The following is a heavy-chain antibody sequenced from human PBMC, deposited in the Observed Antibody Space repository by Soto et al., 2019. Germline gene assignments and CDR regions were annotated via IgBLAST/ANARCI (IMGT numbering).Heavy chain of an antibody. CDR3: ARGPAVRSSSSVYYYHYGMDV. Sequence: PSETVSLTCAVYGGAFSGYYWGWIRQPPGKGLEWIGEINHSGSTNYNPSLKSRVTISVDTSKNQFSLKLSSVTAADTAVYYCARGPAVRSSSSVYYYHYGMDVWGQGTXVTGSS. CDR2: INHSGST. J-gene: IGHJ6*02. CDR1: GGAFSGYY. D-gene: IGHD6-6*01. V-gene: IGHV4-34*01.